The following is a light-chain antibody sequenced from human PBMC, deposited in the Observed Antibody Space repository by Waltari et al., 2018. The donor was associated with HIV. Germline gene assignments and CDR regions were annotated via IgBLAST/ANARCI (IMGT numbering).Light chain of an antibody. J-gene: IGKJ1*01. CDR2: GAS. CDR1: QSVSGN. Sequence: EIVMTQSPATLSVSPGERATLSCRASQSVSGNLAWYQQKPGQAPRLLIYGASTRATCIPARFSGSGSGTEFTLSISSLQSEDFAVYYCQQYNVWPPWTFGQGTEVEIK. V-gene: IGKV3-15*01. CDR3: QQYNVWPPWT.